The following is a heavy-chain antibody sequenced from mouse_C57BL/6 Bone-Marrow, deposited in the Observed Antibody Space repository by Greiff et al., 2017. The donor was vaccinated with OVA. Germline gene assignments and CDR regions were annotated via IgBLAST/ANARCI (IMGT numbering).Heavy chain of an antibody. Sequence: VKLVESGPGLVAPSQSLSITCTVSGFSLTSYAISWVRQPPGKGLEWLGVIWTGGGTNYNSALKSRLSISKDNSKSQVFLKMNSLQTDDTARYYCARNSYGSSYVLDYWGQGTTLTVSS. J-gene: IGHJ2*01. CDR3: ARNSYGSSYVLDY. CDR1: GFSLTSYA. V-gene: IGHV2-9-1*01. CDR2: IWTGGGT. D-gene: IGHD1-1*01.